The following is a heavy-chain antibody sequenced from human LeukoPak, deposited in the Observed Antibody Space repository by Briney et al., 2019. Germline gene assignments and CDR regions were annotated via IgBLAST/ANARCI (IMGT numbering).Heavy chain of an antibody. J-gene: IGHJ5*02. Sequence: SQTLSLTCTVSGGSISSGSYYWSWIRQPAGKGLEWIGRIYTSGSTNYNPSLKSRVTISVDTSKNQFSLKLSSVTAAGTAVYYCARGSAYSGYDLDWSDPWGQGTLVTVSS. V-gene: IGHV4-61*02. D-gene: IGHD5-12*01. CDR1: GGSISSGSYY. CDR2: IYTSGST. CDR3: ARGSAYSGYDLDWSDP.